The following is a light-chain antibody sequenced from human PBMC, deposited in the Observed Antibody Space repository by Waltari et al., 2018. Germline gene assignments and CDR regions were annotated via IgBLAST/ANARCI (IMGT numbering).Light chain of an antibody. CDR1: QSLVHNDGNTY. J-gene: IGKJ4*01. CDR3: MQATQSPPT. CDR2: RVS. V-gene: IGKV2-24*01. Sequence: DVVMTQSPPSSPVTLGQPASISCRSSQSLVHNDGNTYLSWLQQRQGQPPRLLIYRVSNRFAGVPDRFTGSGAGTYFTLRISRVEAEDVGIYYGMQATQSPPTFGGGTKVEIK.